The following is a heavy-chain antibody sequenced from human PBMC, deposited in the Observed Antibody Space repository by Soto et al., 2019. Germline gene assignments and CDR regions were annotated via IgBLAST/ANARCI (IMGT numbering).Heavy chain of an antibody. CDR3: AGLVVAATRYFQH. D-gene: IGHD2-15*01. CDR1: GGSISSGGYY. J-gene: IGHJ1*01. V-gene: IGHV4-31*03. CDR2: IYYSGSA. Sequence: NPSETLSLTCTVSGGSISSGGYYWSWIRQHPGKGLEWIGYIYYSGSAYYNPSLKSRVTISVDTSKNQFSLKLSSVTAADTAVYYCAGLVVAATRYFQHWGQGTLVTVSS.